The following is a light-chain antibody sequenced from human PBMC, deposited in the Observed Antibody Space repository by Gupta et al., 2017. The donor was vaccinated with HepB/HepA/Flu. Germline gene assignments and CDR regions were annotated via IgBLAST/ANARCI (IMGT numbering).Light chain of an antibody. CDR3: QQYYTYPWT. CDR1: QVISNS. J-gene: IGKJ1*01. V-gene: IGKV1-16*01. CDR2: GGS. Sequence: DIQMTQSPSSLLAFLGDRVTLSCRASQVISNSLAWFQQKPGKAPTSLIFGGSNLHTGVSSRFTASGSGTDFTLTITSLQIDDIATYYCQQYYTYPWTFGQGARVAI.